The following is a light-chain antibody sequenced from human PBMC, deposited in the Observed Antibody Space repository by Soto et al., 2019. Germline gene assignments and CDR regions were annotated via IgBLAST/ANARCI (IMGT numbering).Light chain of an antibody. Sequence: LAQSPGTLSLSPGERATLSCMASQSVSSSYLAWYQQKPGQAPRLLIYGASSRATGIPDRFSGSGSGADFTLTISRLETEDFAVYHCQQYGSSLWTFGKGPKV. CDR1: QSVSSSY. CDR2: GAS. CDR3: QQYGSSLWT. V-gene: IGKV3-20*01. J-gene: IGKJ1*01.